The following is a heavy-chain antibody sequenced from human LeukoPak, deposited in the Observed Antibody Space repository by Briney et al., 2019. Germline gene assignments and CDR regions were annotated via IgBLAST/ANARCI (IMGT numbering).Heavy chain of an antibody. J-gene: IGHJ4*02. CDR1: GGSFSGYY. CDR2: INHSGST. V-gene: IGHV4-34*01. D-gene: IGHD6-19*01. CDR3: ARLQRYSSGWSPPLRD. Sequence: PSETLSLTCAVYGGSFSGYYWSWIRQPPGKGLEWIGEINHSGSTNYNPSLKSRVTISVDTSKNQFSLKLSSVTAADTAVYYCARLQRYSSGWSPPLRDWGQGTLVTVSS.